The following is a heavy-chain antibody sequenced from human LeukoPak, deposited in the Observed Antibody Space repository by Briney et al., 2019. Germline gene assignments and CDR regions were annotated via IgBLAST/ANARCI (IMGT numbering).Heavy chain of an antibody. Sequence: GGSLRLSCAASGFTFSSYAMSWVRQAPGKGLEGVSAISGSGGSTYYADSVKGRFTISRDNSKNTLYLQMNSLRAEDTAVYYCAKSHYYDSSVGYWGQGTLVTVSS. V-gene: IGHV3-23*01. CDR3: AKSHYYDSSVGY. CDR1: GFTFSSYA. J-gene: IGHJ4*02. CDR2: ISGSGGST. D-gene: IGHD3-22*01.